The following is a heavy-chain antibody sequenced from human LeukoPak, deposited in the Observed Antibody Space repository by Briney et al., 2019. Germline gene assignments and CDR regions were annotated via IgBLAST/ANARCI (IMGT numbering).Heavy chain of an antibody. CDR1: GGSSSSYY. D-gene: IGHD1-1*01. CDR3: ARGSGTTMDK. Sequence: PSETLSLTCTVSGGSSSSYYCGWIRQPAGKGLEWMGRIYTGGSTNYNPSLKSRVMMSVDTSRSQFSLKLSSVTAADTAVYYCARGSGTTMDKWGQGTLVTVSS. J-gene: IGHJ1*01. V-gene: IGHV4-4*07. CDR2: IYTGGST.